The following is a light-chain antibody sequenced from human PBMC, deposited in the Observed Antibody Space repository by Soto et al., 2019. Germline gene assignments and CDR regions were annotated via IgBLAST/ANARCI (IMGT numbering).Light chain of an antibody. CDR3: MRGTHWPPT. CDR1: QGLVYGDGHTY. CDR2: KVS. Sequence: DVVMTQSPLSLPVTLGQAASISCRSSQGLVYGDGHTYMHWFQQRPGQSPRRLIYKVSNRDSGVPDRFSGSASGTNFTLKISRVEAEDVGVYYCMRGTHWPPTFGGGTKVEIK. J-gene: IGKJ4*01. V-gene: IGKV2-30*01.